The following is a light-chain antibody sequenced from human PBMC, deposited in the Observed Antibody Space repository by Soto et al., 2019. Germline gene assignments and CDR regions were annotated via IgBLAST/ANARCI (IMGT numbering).Light chain of an antibody. V-gene: IGLV2-14*01. CDR2: DVS. Sequence: QSALTQPASVSGSPGQSITISCTGTSSDVGGYNYVSWYQQHPGKAPKFMIYDVSNRPSGVSNRFSGSKSGNTASLTISGLQAEDEADYYCSSYTSSGTYVFGTGPTVTVL. CDR3: SSYTSSGTYV. J-gene: IGLJ1*01. CDR1: SSDVGGYNY.